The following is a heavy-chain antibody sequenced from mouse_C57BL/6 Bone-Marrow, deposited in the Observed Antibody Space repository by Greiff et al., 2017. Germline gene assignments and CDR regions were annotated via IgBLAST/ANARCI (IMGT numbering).Heavy chain of an antibody. Sequence: QVQLQQPGAELVKPGASVKMSCKASGYTFTSYWITWVKQRPGQGLEWIGDIYPGSGSTNYNEKFKSKATLTVDTSSSTAYVQLSSLTSEDSAVYICVCVAPYYGSTSWYFDVWGTGTTVTVSS. D-gene: IGHD1-1*01. J-gene: IGHJ1*03. CDR2: IYPGSGST. CDR1: GYTFTSYW. V-gene: IGHV1-55*01. CDR3: VCVAPYYGSTSWYFDV.